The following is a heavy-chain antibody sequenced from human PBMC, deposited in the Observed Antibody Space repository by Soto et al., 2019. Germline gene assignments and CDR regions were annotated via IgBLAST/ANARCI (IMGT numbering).Heavy chain of an antibody. CDR2: MNPNSGNT. D-gene: IGHD3-3*01. J-gene: IGHJ6*02. V-gene: IGHV1-8*01. CDR3: ARGIVGNYDFWSGYLNYYYYGMDV. CDR1: GYTFTSYD. Sequence: GASVKVSCKASGYTFTSYDINWVRQATGQGLEWMGGMNPNSGNTGYAQKFQGRVTMTRNTSISTAYMELSSLRSEDTAVYYCARGIVGNYDFWSGYLNYYYYGMDVWGQGTTVTVSS.